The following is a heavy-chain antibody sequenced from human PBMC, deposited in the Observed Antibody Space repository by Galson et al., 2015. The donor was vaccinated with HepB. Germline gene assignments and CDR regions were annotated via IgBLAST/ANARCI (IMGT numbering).Heavy chain of an antibody. D-gene: IGHD4-11*01. CDR1: GVTSSSPA. V-gene: IGHV3-30*04. CDR3: ARDLHYYSDYGVYYYYYYGMDV. Sequence: SLRSPCAAYGVTSSSPALHWVRQAPRKRLEWVAVISYDGSNKYYADSVKGRFTISRDNSKNTLYLQMNSLRAEDTAVYYCARDLHYYSDYGVYYYYYYGMDVWGQGTPVTVSS. J-gene: IGHJ6*02. CDR2: ISYDGSNK.